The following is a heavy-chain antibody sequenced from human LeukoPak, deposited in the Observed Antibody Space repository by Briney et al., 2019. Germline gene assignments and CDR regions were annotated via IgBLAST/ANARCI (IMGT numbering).Heavy chain of an antibody. D-gene: IGHD6-13*01. CDR3: AREGNSSSGYWYFDL. V-gene: IGHV3-53*01. CDR2: IYTDENT. CDR1: GFTVSSNY. Sequence: GGSLRLSCAASGFTVSSNYMYWVRQAPGKGLEWVSVIYTDENTDYADSVKGRFTISRDNSKNTLYLQMNSLRVDDTAVYYCAREGNSSSGYWYFDLRGRGTLVTVSS. J-gene: IGHJ2*01.